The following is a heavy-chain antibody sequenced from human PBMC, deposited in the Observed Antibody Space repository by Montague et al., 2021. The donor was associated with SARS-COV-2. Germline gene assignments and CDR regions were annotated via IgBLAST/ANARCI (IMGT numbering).Heavy chain of an antibody. J-gene: IGHJ4*02. Sequence: CAISGDSVSSNIATWNWIRQSPSRGLEWLGGTYYRSKWYNDYAESVKSRITIDPNTSKDQFSLHLNSVTPEDTAVYYCARIPVGSKYYFDFWGQGTLVIVSS. CDR1: GDSVSSNIAT. CDR3: ARIPVGSKYYFDF. D-gene: IGHD2-2*01. V-gene: IGHV6-1*01. CDR2: TYYRSKWYN.